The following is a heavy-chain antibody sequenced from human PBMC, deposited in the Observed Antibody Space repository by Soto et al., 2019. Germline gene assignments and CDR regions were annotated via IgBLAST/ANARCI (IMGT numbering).Heavy chain of an antibody. V-gene: IGHV4-39*01. CDR1: GGPISRSSYY. Sequence: SETLSLTCTVSGGPISRSSYYWGWIRQPPGKGLEWIGSIYYSGSTYYNPSLKSRVTISVDTSKNQFSLKLSSVTAADTAVYYCARHDYGGFGLWGQGTLVTVSS. CDR3: ARHDYGGFGL. J-gene: IGHJ4*02. CDR2: IYYSGST. D-gene: IGHD4-17*01.